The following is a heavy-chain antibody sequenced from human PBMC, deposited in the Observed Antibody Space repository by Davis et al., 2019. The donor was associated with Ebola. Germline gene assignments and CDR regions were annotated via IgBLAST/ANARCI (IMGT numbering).Heavy chain of an antibody. CDR2: IIPIFGTA. Sequence: SVKVSCKASGGTFSSYAISWVRQAPGQGLEWMGGIIPIFGTANYAQKFQSRVTITADKSTSTAYMELSSLRSEDTAVYYCARVDCSGGSCYHFDYWGQGTLVTVSS. V-gene: IGHV1-69*06. CDR3: ARVDCSGGSCYHFDY. CDR1: GGTFSSYA. D-gene: IGHD2-15*01. J-gene: IGHJ4*02.